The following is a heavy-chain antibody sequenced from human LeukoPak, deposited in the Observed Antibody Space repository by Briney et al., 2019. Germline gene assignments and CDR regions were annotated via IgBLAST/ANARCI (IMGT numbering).Heavy chain of an antibody. CDR2: ISGSAVST. CDR3: AKAVPKAVVTPSFDY. V-gene: IGHV3-23*01. Sequence: GGSLRLSCAASGFTFSSYGMSWVRQAPGKGLEWVSAISGSAVSTYYADSVKGRFTISRDNSKNTLYPQMNSLRVEDTAVYYCAKAVPKAVVTPSFDYWGQGTLVTVSS. CDR1: GFTFSSYG. D-gene: IGHD4-23*01. J-gene: IGHJ4*02.